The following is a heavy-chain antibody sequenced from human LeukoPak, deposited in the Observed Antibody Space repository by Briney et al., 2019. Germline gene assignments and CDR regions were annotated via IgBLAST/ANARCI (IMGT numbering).Heavy chain of an antibody. D-gene: IGHD5-18*01. J-gene: IGHJ4*02. Sequence: ASVKVSCKASGYTFTSYDINWVRQATGQGHEWMGWMNPNSGNTGYAQKFQGRVTMTRNTSISTAYMELSSLRSEDTAVYYCARGGRGYSYGRPQTTFDYWGQGTLVTVSS. V-gene: IGHV1-8*01. CDR3: ARGGRGYSYGRPQTTFDY. CDR2: MNPNSGNT. CDR1: GYTFTSYD.